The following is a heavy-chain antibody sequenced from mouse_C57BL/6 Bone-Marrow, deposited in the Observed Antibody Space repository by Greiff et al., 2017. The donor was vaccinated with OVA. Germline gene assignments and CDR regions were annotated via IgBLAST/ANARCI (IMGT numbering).Heavy chain of an antibody. Sequence: QVQLQQSGAELVRPGTSVKVSCKASGYAFTNYLIEWVKQRPGQGLEWIGVINPGSGGTNYNEKFKGKATLTADKSSSTAYMQLSSLTSEDSAVYFCASKDYDYDGYYFDYWGQGTTLTVSS. D-gene: IGHD2-4*01. CDR2: INPGSGGT. J-gene: IGHJ2*01. V-gene: IGHV1-54*01. CDR3: ASKDYDYDGYYFDY. CDR1: GYAFTNYL.